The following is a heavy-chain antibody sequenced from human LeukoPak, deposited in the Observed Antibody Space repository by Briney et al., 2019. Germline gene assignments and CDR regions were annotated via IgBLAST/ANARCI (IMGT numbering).Heavy chain of an antibody. CDR2: INPSGGST. CDR3: ARAWDTAMVKTVMNYYYMDV. J-gene: IGHJ6*03. V-gene: IGHV1-46*01. Sequence: ASVKVSCKASGYTFTSYYMHWVRQAPGQGLEWMGTINPSGGSTSYAQKFQGRVTMTRDTSTSTVYMELSSLRSEDTAVYYCARAWDTAMVKTVMNYYYMDVWGKGTTVTVSS. D-gene: IGHD5-18*01. CDR1: GYTFTSYY.